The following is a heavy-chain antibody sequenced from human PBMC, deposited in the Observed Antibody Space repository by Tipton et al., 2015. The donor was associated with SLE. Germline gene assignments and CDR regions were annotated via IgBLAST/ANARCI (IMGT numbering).Heavy chain of an antibody. CDR1: GFTFSSYD. CDR3: AKKLTTSGYDW. Sequence: SLRLSCAGSGFTFSSYDMSWVRQAPGMGLEWVSGISGSGGSTFYADSVKGRFSISRDNSKNTLYLQMNSLRPQDTAVYCCAKKLTTSGYDWWGQGALVAVSA. CDR2: ISGSGGST. V-gene: IGHV3-23*01. J-gene: IGHJ4*02. D-gene: IGHD5-12*01.